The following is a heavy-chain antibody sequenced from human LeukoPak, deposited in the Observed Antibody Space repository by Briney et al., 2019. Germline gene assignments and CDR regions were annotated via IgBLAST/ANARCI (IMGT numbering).Heavy chain of an antibody. CDR3: ARTASRYFDWLSSDYYYMDV. V-gene: IGHV1-69*05. CDR1: GGTFSSYA. D-gene: IGHD3-9*01. CDR2: IIPIFGTA. Sequence: SVKVSCKASGGTFSSYAISWVRQAPGQGLEWMGGIIPIFGTASYAQKFQGRVTITTDESTSTAYMELSSLRSEDTAVYYCARTASRYFDWLSSDYYYMDVWGKGTTVTVSS. J-gene: IGHJ6*03.